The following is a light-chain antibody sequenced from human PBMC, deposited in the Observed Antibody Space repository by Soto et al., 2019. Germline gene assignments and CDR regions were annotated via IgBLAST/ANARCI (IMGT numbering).Light chain of an antibody. J-gene: IGLJ3*02. CDR3: QSYDISLSGSWV. CDR1: SSNIGAGFD. CDR2: GNS. Sequence: QAVVTQPPSVSGAPGQRVTISCTGSSSNIGAGFDVHWYQHLPATAPKLLIYGNSRRPSGVPDRFSASKSGTSASLAITGLQADDEGDYYCQSYDISLSGSWVFGGGTKVTVL. V-gene: IGLV1-40*01.